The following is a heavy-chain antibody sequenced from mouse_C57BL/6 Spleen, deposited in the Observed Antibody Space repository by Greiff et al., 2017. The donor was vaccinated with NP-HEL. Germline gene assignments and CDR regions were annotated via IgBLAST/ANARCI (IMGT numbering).Heavy chain of an antibody. V-gene: IGHV1-82*01. CDR1: GYAFSSSW. D-gene: IGHD2-4*01. CDR3: ARYYDYDGDYLDY. CDR2: IYPGDGDT. J-gene: IGHJ2*01. Sequence: QVQLQQSGPELVKPGASVKISCKASGYAFSSSWMNWVKQRPGKGLEWIGRIYPGDGDTNYNGKFKGKATLTADKSSSTAYMQLSSLTSEDSAVYFCARYYDYDGDYLDYWGQGTTLTVSS.